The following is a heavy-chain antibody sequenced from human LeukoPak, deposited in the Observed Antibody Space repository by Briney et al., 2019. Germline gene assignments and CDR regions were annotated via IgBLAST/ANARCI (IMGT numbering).Heavy chain of an antibody. CDR1: GFTFSSHD. CDR3: AKDGARYLLTYYFEY. CDR2: ISYDGSKQ. D-gene: IGHD3-9*01. Sequence: GGSLRLSCAASGFTFSSHDMHWVRQAPGKGLEWVAAISYDGSKQLYADSVKGRFTISRDNSKNTLNLQMNSLRDEDTAEYYCAKDGARYLLTYYFEYWGQGTLVTVSS. J-gene: IGHJ4*02. V-gene: IGHV3-30*18.